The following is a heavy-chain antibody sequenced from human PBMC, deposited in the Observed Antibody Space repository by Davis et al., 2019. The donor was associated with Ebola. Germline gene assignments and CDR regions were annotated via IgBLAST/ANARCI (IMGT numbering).Heavy chain of an antibody. CDR3: ARDPSDGTTIADY. Sequence: ASVKVSCKASGYTFTSYGISWVRQAPGQGLEWMGWINPNTGNTNYAQKLQGRVTMTTDTSTSTAYMELRSLRSDDTAVYYCARDPSDGTTIADYWGQGTLVTVSS. V-gene: IGHV1-18*01. J-gene: IGHJ4*02. D-gene: IGHD1-7*01. CDR1: GYTFTSYG. CDR2: INPNTGNT.